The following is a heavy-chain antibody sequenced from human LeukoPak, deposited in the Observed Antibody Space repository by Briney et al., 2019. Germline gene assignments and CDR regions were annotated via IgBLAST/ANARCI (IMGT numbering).Heavy chain of an antibody. D-gene: IGHD3-10*01. CDR2: IYWDDDK. V-gene: IGHV2-5*02. CDR3: AHRVISGITARAFDY. Sequence: SGPALVKPTQTLTLTCTFSGFSLNTSGVGVAWIRQPPGKALEWLAVIYWDDDKRYSPSLKGRLTITKDTSKNQVVLTMTKMDPVDTATYFCAHRVISGITARAFDYWGQGTLVTVSS. CDR1: GFSLNTSGVG. J-gene: IGHJ4*02.